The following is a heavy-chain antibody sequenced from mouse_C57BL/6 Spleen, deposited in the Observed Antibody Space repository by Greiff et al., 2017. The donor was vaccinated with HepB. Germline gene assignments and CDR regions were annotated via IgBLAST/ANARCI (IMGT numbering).Heavy chain of an antibody. V-gene: IGHV1-81*01. J-gene: IGHJ2*01. Sequence: VQVVESGAELARPGASVKLSCKASGYTFTSYGISWVKQRTGQGLEWIGEIYPRSGNTYYNEKFKGKATLTADKSSSTAYMELRSLTSEDSAVYFCARRITTVVPYFDYWGQGTTLTVSS. CDR2: IYPRSGNT. D-gene: IGHD1-1*01. CDR3: ARRITTVVPYFDY. CDR1: GYTFTSYG.